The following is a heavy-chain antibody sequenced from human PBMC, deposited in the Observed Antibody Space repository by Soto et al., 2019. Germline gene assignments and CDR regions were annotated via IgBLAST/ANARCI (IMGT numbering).Heavy chain of an antibody. Sequence: SETLSLTGAVYGGSFSGYYWSWIRQPPGKGLEWIGEINHSGSTNYNPSLKSRVTISVDTSKNQFSLKLSSVTAADTAVYYCARGGRYYYYGMDVWGQGTTVNVSS. J-gene: IGHJ6*02. V-gene: IGHV4-34*01. CDR2: INHSGST. CDR3: ARGGRYYYYGMDV. CDR1: GGSFSGYY.